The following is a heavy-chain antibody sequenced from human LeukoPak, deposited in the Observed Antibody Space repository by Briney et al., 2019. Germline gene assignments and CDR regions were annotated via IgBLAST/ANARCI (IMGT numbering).Heavy chain of an antibody. Sequence: GGSLRLSCEASGFTFSSYAMHWVRQAPGKGLEWVAYISYHGIKTFYADSLKGRFTISRDNSKDTLYLQLNSLGTEDTAIYFCSRDLGVGDTWGQGTLVTVSS. V-gene: IGHV3-30*03. CDR3: SRDLGVGDT. J-gene: IGHJ5*02. CDR1: GFTFSSYA. CDR2: ISYHGIKT. D-gene: IGHD3-16*01.